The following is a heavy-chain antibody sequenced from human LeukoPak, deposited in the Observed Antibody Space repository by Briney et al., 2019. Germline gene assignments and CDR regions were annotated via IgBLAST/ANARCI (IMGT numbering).Heavy chain of an antibody. D-gene: IGHD5-12*01. CDR2: ISGSGGST. V-gene: IGHV3-23*01. CDR3: AKMWLRFKGTDYYFDY. Sequence: GGSLRLSCAASGFTFSSYAMSWVRQAPGKGLEWVSAISGSGGSTYYADSVKGRFTISRDNSKNTLYLQMNSLRAEDTAVYYCAKMWLRFKGTDYYFDYWGQGTLVTVSS. CDR1: GFTFSSYA. J-gene: IGHJ4*02.